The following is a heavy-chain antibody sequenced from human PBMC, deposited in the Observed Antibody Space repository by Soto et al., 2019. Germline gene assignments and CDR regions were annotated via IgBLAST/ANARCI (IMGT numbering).Heavy chain of an antibody. CDR2: IYYSGST. V-gene: IGHV4-59*01. CDR3: ARYLRSSTSCYRCGFDP. Sequence: QVQLQESGPGLVKPSETLSLTCTVSGGSISSYYWSWIRQPPGKGLEWIGYIYYSGSTNYNPSLKSRVTISVDTSKNQFSLKLSSVTAADTAVYYCARYLRSSTSCYRCGFDPWGQGTLVTVSS. D-gene: IGHD2-2*01. J-gene: IGHJ5*02. CDR1: GGSISSYY.